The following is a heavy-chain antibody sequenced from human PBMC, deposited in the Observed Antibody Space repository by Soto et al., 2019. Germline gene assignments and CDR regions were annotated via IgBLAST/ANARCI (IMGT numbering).Heavy chain of an antibody. D-gene: IGHD3-3*01. Sequence: GGSLRLSCAASGFTVSDQYMSWVRQAPGKGLEWVSVINSGGKTYYADSVKGRFTISRDNSQNTIYLQMNSLRVEDTAVDFCAREAWYDFWSGPGWFDPWGQGTLVTVSS. CDR1: GFTVSDQY. CDR3: AREAWYDFWSGPGWFDP. CDR2: INSGGKT. V-gene: IGHV3-66*01. J-gene: IGHJ5*02.